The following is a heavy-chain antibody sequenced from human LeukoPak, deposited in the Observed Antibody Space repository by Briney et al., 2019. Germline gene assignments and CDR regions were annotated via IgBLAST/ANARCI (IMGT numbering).Heavy chain of an antibody. CDR3: ARAWDYYGSGTPQGYFDL. CDR2: IYHSGST. V-gene: IGHV4-4*02. CDR1: GGSISSSNW. Sequence: SSETLSLTCAVSGGSISSSNWWSWVRQPPGKGLGWIGEIYHSGSTNYNPSLKSRVTISVDKSKNQFSLKLSSVTAADTAVYYCARAWDYYGSGTPQGYFDLWGRGTLVTVSS. D-gene: IGHD3-10*01. J-gene: IGHJ2*01.